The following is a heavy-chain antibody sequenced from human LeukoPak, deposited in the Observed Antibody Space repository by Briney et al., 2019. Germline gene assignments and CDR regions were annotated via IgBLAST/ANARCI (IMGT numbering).Heavy chain of an antibody. CDR1: GFTVSNNY. V-gene: IGHV3-53*01. D-gene: IGHD3-22*01. J-gene: IGHJ4*02. Sequence: GGSLRLSCAASGFTVSNNYMSWVRQAPGKGLEWVSVIYSGGTTYYADSVKGRFTISRDNSKNTLYLQMNTLRAEDTAVYYCAKGSLYYYDSSGPYWGQGTLVTVSS. CDR2: IYSGGTT. CDR3: AKGSLYYYDSSGPY.